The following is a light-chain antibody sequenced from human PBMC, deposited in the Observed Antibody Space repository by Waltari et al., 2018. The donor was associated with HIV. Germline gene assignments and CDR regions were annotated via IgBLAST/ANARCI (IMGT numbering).Light chain of an antibody. J-gene: IGLJ3*02. CDR1: SRDVGSYNV. Sequence: QSALTQPASVSGSPGQSITISCTGTSRDVGSYNVVSWYQQHPGKAPKLMIYEDNKRPSGVSNRFSGSKSGNTASLTISGLQAEDEADYYCCSYTGSTTWVFGGGTKLTVL. CDR2: EDN. CDR3: CSYTGSTTWV. V-gene: IGLV2-23*01.